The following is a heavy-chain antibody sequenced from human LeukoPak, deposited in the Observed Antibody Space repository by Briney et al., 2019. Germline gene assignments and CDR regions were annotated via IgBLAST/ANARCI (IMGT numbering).Heavy chain of an antibody. J-gene: IGHJ4*02. V-gene: IGHV1-46*01. CDR2: INPSGGST. Sequence: ASVKVSCKASGYTFTSYYMHWVRQAPGQGLEWMGIINPSGGSTSYAQKFQGRVTMTRDTSTSTVYMELSSLRSEDTAVYYCARDGRRSYDILTGYFGLASGLAIYYFDYWGQGTLVTVSS. D-gene: IGHD3-9*01. CDR1: GYTFTSYY. CDR3: ARDGRRSYDILTGYFGLASGLAIYYFDY.